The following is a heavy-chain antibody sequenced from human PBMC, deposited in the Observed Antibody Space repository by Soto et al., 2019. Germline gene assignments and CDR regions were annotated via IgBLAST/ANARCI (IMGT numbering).Heavy chain of an antibody. CDR1: DSTFRSYS. D-gene: IGHD2-2*02. CDR2: ISSGSSVI. V-gene: IGHV3-21*01. J-gene: IGHJ3*02. Sequence: EVQLVESGGGLVKPGESLRLSCVASDSTFRSYSMNWVRQAPGRGLEWVSIISSGSSVIFYADSMKGRFTISRDNAKNSMYLQMNILRAEHTAVYYCARGGRGYTKDDTFDIWGQGTMVTVSS. CDR3: ARGGRGYTKDDTFDI.